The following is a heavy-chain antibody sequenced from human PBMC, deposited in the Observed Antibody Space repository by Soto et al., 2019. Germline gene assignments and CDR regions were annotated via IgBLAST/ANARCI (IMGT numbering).Heavy chain of an antibody. Sequence: GGSLRLSCAASGFTFSSYAMRWVRQAPGKGLEWVAVISYDGSNKYYADSVKGRFTISRDNSKNTLYLQMNSLRAEDTAVYYCAREGSCYGCFDYWGQGTLVTVSS. CDR3: AREGSCYGCFDY. CDR1: GFTFSSYA. J-gene: IGHJ4*02. V-gene: IGHV3-30-3*01. CDR2: ISYDGSNK. D-gene: IGHD2-15*01.